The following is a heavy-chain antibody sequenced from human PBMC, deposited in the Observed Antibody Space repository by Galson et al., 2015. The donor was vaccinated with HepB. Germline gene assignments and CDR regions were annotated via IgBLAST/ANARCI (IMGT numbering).Heavy chain of an antibody. D-gene: IGHD6-13*01. J-gene: IGHJ4*02. CDR1: GFTFSSYA. CDR2: ISGRGGNT. Sequence: SLRLSCAASGFTFSSYAMSWVRQAPGKGLEWVSSISGRGGNTYYTDSVKGRFTISRDDSKNTAYLHMNSLKTEDTAVYYCLRLGDLSGYSSSWGQGTLVTVSS. CDR3: LRLGDLSGYSSS. V-gene: IGHV3-23*01.